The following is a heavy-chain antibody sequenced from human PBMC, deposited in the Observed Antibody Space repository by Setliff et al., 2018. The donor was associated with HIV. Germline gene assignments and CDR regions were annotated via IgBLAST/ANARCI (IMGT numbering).Heavy chain of an antibody. J-gene: IGHJ6*02. D-gene: IGHD4-17*01. CDR3: ARGGPTVAFGLDV. CDR1: GGSISSGSYY. Sequence: SETLSLTCTVSGGSISSGSYYWSWIRQPAGKGLEWIGHIYTSGSTDYNPSLRSRVTISGDTSKNQVSLRLSSVTAADTAVYYCARGGPTVAFGLDVWGQGTTVTVSS. CDR2: IYTSGST. V-gene: IGHV4-61*09.